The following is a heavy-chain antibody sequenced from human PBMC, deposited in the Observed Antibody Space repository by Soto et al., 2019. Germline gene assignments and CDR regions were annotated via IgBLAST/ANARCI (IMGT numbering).Heavy chain of an antibody. V-gene: IGHV1-18*01. CDR2: SSGYSGNT. Sequence: QIHLVQSGAEVKKPGASVKVSCKASGYTFTTYGISWVRQVPGQGLEWMGRSSGYSGNTDYAENLQDRSTMTTDTSPSTAYMELRSLRYDDTAVYYCARDRPGTTYGYWGQGTLVTVSS. CDR1: GYTFTTYG. D-gene: IGHD1-1*01. CDR3: ARDRPGTTYGY. J-gene: IGHJ4*02.